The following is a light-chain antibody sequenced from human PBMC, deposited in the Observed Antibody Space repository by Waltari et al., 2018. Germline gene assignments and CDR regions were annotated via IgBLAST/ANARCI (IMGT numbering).Light chain of an antibody. Sequence: SHELTQPPSVSVSPGQTARITCSGDALPTKYIYWYQQKSGQAPGMIIYEDNKRPSGIPDRFSGSSSGTLATLTISGTLVEDEGDYYCYSTDTSSFPLFGGGTKLTVL. CDR1: ALPTKY. J-gene: IGLJ3*02. CDR3: YSTDTSSFPL. V-gene: IGLV3-10*01. CDR2: EDN.